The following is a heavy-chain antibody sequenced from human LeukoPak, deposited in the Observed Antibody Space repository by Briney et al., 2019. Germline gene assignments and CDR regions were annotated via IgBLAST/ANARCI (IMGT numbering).Heavy chain of an antibody. V-gene: IGHV1-3*01. CDR1: GYTFTSYA. J-gene: IGHJ5*02. CDR2: INAGNGNT. D-gene: IGHD3-10*01. Sequence: ASVKVSCEASGYTFTSYAMHWVRQAPGQRLEWMGWINAGNGNTKYSQKFQGRVTITRDTSASTAYMELSSLRSEDTAVYYCARNEYYYGSGSYYYWFDPWGQGTLVTVSS. CDR3: ARNEYYYGSGSYYYWFDP.